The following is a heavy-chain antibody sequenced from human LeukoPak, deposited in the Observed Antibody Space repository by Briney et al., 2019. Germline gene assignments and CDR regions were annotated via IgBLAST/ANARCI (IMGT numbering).Heavy chain of an antibody. CDR3: ARDSPRDNIVYYYYMDV. V-gene: IGHV4-4*07. J-gene: IGHJ6*03. CDR1: GASISSSF. CDR2: IYPSGTT. Sequence: PSETLSPTCTVSGASISSSFWSWIRQAAGKGLEWIWRIYPSGTTNYNPSLRSRVTISVDKSKNQFSLNLTSVTAADTAIYYCARDSPRDNIVYYYYMDVWGKGTTVTVSS. D-gene: IGHD3-16*02.